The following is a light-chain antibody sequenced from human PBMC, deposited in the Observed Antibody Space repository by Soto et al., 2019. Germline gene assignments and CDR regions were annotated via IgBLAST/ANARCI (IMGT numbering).Light chain of an antibody. J-gene: IGKJ5*01. CDR3: QQANSFPIT. CDR2: AAS. V-gene: IGKV1D-12*01. CDR1: QGISNS. Sequence: DIPMTQSPSSVSASVGDRVTITCRASQGISNSLAWYQQKPGKAPKLLIYAASSLQSGVPSRFGGSGSGTDFTLTIDSLQPEDFATYLCQQANSFPITFGQGTRLEMK.